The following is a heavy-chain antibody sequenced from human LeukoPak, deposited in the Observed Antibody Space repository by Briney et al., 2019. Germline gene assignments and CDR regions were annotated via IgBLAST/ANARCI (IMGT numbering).Heavy chain of an antibody. CDR1: GFTFSSYW. J-gene: IGHJ4*02. CDR3: ARGRPHGNDY. Sequence: SGGSLRLSCAASGFTFSSYWMNWVRQAPGKGLVWVSRIASDGSSTTYADSVKGRFSISRDTAKNTLYLQMNSLRVEDTAVYYCARGRPHGNDYWGQGPPVTVSS. V-gene: IGHV3-74*01. CDR2: IASDGSST. D-gene: IGHD4-23*01.